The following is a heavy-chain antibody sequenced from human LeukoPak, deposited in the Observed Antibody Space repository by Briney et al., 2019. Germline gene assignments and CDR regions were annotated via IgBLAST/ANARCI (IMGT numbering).Heavy chain of an antibody. D-gene: IGHD2/OR15-2a*01. Sequence: GGSLRLSCAASGFTFSSYGMHWVRQAPGKGLEWVAVIWYDGSNKYYADSVKGRFTISRDNSKNTLYLQMNSLRAEDTAVYYCASLSPGSDAFDIWGQGTMVTVSS. CDR3: ASLSPGSDAFDI. J-gene: IGHJ3*02. CDR1: GFTFSSYG. V-gene: IGHV3-33*01. CDR2: IWYDGSNK.